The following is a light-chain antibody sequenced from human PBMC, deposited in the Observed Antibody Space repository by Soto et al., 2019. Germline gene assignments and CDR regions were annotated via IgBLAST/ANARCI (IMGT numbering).Light chain of an antibody. CDR3: QQYHVWPLT. V-gene: IGKV3-15*01. J-gene: IGKJ4*01. CDR2: AAS. Sequence: EIVLTQSPATLSVSPGERATLSCRASQSVSSNLAWYQHKPGQAPRLLIYAASTRATGIPARFSGSGSGTEFSLTISSLQSEDFAVYYCQQYHVWPLTVGGGTKV. CDR1: QSVSSN.